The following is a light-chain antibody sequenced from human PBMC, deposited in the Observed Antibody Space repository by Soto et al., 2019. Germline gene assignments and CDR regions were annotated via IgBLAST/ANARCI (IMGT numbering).Light chain of an antibody. CDR3: SSYTSSVSVV. J-gene: IGLJ2*01. Sequence: QSVLTQSASVSGSPGQSITISCTGTSSDVGGYNYVSWYQQHPGKAPKLMIYDVSNRPSGVSNRFSGSKSCNTASLTISGLQAEDEANYYCSSYTSSVSVVFGGGTKLTVL. V-gene: IGLV2-14*01. CDR2: DVS. CDR1: SSDVGGYNY.